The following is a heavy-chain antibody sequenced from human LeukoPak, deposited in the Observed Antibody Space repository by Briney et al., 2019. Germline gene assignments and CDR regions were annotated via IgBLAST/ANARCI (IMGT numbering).Heavy chain of an antibody. CDR2: IYSSGGT. V-gene: IGHV4-4*07. D-gene: IGHD6-13*01. J-gene: IGHJ3*02. Sequence: SETLSLTCSVSGGSISSYYWSWIRQPAGKGLEWIGRIYSSGGTDYNPSLKSRVTMSVDTSKNQFSLKLSSVTAADTAVYYCARGIAAASERAFDIWGQGTMVTVSS. CDR1: GGSISSYY. CDR3: ARGIAAASERAFDI.